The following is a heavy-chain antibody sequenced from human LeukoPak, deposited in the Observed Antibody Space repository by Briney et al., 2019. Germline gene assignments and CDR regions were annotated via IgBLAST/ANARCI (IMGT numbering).Heavy chain of an antibody. Sequence: GGSLRLSCVASGFTFSSYAMTCVRQAPGKGLEWVSGISGSGGNTYYADSVKGRVTISRDNSKNTLHVQMNGLRVEDTAIYYCATGPTVVDYWGQGTLVTVSS. CDR2: ISGSGGNT. V-gene: IGHV3-23*01. J-gene: IGHJ4*02. CDR3: ATGPTVVDY. CDR1: GFTFSSYA. D-gene: IGHD4-23*01.